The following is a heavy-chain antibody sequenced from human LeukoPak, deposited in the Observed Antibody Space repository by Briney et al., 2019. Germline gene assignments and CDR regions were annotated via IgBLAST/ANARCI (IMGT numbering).Heavy chain of an antibody. D-gene: IGHD1-14*01. CDR1: GGSISSSSYY. V-gene: IGHV4-39*01. CDR2: IYYSGST. CDR3: ARHSSRVTGVGNWFDP. Sequence: PSETLSLTCTVSGGSISSSSYYWGWIRQPPGKGLEWIGSIYYSGSTYYNPSLKSRVTISVDTSKNQFSLKLSSVTAPDTAVYYCARHSSRVTGVGNWFDPWGQGTLVTVSS. J-gene: IGHJ5*02.